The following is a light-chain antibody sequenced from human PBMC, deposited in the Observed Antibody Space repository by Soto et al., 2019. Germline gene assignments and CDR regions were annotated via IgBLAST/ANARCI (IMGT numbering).Light chain of an antibody. CDR2: GAS. CDR3: QQYGSSPET. Sequence: EIVLTQSPGTLSLSPGERATLSCRASQSVSSRYLARYQQKPGQAPRLLIYGASSRATGIPDRFSGSGSGTDFTLTIIRLEPEDFAVYYCQQYGSSPETFGQGTKVEIK. J-gene: IGKJ1*01. V-gene: IGKV3-20*01. CDR1: QSVSSRY.